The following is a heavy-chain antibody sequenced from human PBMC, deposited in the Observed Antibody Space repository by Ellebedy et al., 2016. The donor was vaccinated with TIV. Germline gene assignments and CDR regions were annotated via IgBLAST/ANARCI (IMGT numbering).Heavy chain of an antibody. CDR1: GYSFTSYW. CDR3: ARHRRFGESYTSFDY. CDR2: IDPSDSYT. V-gene: IGHV5-10-1*01. Sequence: GESLKISXKGSGYSFTSYWISWVRQMPGKGLEWMGNIDPSDSYTNYSPSFQGHVTMSVDKSVSTAYLQWSSLEASDTAIYYCARHRRFGESYTSFDYWGQGTLLTVSS. J-gene: IGHJ4*02. D-gene: IGHD3-10*01.